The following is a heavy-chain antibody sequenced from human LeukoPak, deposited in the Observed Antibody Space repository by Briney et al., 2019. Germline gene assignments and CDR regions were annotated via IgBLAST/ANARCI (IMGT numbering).Heavy chain of an antibody. CDR2: IWYDGSNK. CDR1: GFTFSSYG. D-gene: IGHD3-3*01. CDR3: AKDPVDFWSGYPPFDY. Sequence: GGSLRLSCAASGFTFSSYGMHWVRQAPGKGLEWVAVIWYDGSNKYYADSVKGRFTISRDNSKNTLYLQMNSLRAEDTAVYYCAKDPVDFWSGYPPFDYWGQGTLVTVSS. J-gene: IGHJ4*02. V-gene: IGHV3-33*06.